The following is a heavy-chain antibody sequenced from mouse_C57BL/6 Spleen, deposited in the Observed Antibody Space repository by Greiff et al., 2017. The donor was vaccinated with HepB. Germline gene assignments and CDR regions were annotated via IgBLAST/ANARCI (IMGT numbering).Heavy chain of an antibody. CDR1: GYTFTSYW. CDR2: INPSSGYT. D-gene: IGHD2-5*01. J-gene: IGHJ2*01. V-gene: IGHV1-7*01. CDR3: ARSYYSNYFYFDY. Sequence: VQLQQSGAELAKPGASVKLSCKASGYTFTSYWMHWVKQRPGQGLDWIGYINPSSGYTKYNQKFKDKATLTADKSSSTAYMQLSSLTYEDSAVYYGARSYYSNYFYFDYGGQGTTLTVSS.